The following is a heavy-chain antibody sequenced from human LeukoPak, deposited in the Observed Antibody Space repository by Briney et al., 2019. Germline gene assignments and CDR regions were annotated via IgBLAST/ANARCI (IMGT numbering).Heavy chain of an antibody. V-gene: IGHV3-33*01. CDR1: GFTFSSYG. Sequence: GGSLRLSCAASGFTFSSYGMHWVRQAPGKGLEWVAVIWYDGSNKYYADSVKGRFTTSRDNSKNTLYLQMNSLRAEDTAVYYCARDIGYYYDSSGPADYWGQGTLVTVSS. D-gene: IGHD3-22*01. CDR3: ARDIGYYYDSSGPADY. CDR2: IWYDGSNK. J-gene: IGHJ4*02.